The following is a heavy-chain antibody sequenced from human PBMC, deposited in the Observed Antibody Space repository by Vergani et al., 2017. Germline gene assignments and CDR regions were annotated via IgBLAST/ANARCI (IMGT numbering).Heavy chain of an antibody. CDR1: GYTLTELS. V-gene: IGHV1-24*01. Sequence: QVQLVQSGAEVKKPGASVKVSCKVSGYTLTELSMHWVRQAPGKGLEWMGGFDPEDGETIYAQKFQGRVTMTADTSTDTAYMGRSSLRSEDTAVYYCATGGSLRLKEIRGVGQDAFDIWGQGTMVTVSS. D-gene: IGHD5-12*01. CDR2: FDPEDGET. CDR3: ATGGSLRLKEIRGVGQDAFDI. J-gene: IGHJ3*02.